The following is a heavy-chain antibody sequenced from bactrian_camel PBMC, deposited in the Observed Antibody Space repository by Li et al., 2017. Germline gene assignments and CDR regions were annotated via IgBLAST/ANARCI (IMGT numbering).Heavy chain of an antibody. J-gene: IGHJ6*01. CDR2: PYHGDHGADKP. Sequence: VQLVESGGGSVQAGGSLRLSCAASELPISDDCIGWFRQGPGKGREGVAAPYHGDHGADKPSYADSVKGRFTISQDNAKNTVYLQMNSLKPEDTAVYFCAADSGTAWGLYGVADFGYWGQGTQVTVS. D-gene: IGHD5*01. V-gene: IGHV3S40*01. CDR1: ELPISDDC. CDR3: AADSGTAWGLYGVADFGY.